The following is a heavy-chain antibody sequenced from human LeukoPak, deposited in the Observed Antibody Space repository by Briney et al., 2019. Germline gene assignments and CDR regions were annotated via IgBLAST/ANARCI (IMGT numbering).Heavy chain of an antibody. CDR2: IYTSEST. J-gene: IGHJ6*03. Sequence: PSETLSLTCTVSGVSISGYYWTWIRQPAGKGLEWIGRIYTSESTNYNPSLKSRVTMSVDTSKNQFSLKLTSVTAADTAVYYCARDSLFWSGYLMDVWGKGTTVTVSS. CDR1: GVSISGYY. D-gene: IGHD3-3*01. V-gene: IGHV4-4*07. CDR3: ARDSLFWSGYLMDV.